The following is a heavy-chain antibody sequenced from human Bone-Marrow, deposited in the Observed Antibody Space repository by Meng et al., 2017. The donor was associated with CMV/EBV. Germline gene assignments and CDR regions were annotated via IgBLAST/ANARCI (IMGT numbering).Heavy chain of an antibody. V-gene: IGHV3-7*01. CDR3: AREYSSLNYYYYGMDV. Sequence: GGSLRLSCAASGFTSSNYWMSWVRQAPGKGLEWVANIKQDGGEKYYVDSVKGRFTISRDNAKNSLYLQMNSLRAEDTAVYYCAREYSSLNYYYYGMDVWGQGTTVTVSS. CDR1: GFTSSNYW. D-gene: IGHD6-6*01. J-gene: IGHJ6*02. CDR2: IKQDGGEK.